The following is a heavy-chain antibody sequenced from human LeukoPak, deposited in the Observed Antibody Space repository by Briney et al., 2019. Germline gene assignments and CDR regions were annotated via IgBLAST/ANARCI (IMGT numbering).Heavy chain of an antibody. Sequence: PSETLSLTCTVSGGSFTTHYWSWIRQPPGKGLEWIGYISYIGSTNYNPSLKSRVTISIDTSKNEVSLMLTSVTAADTAVYYCASDSISINPFDAWGQGTMVTVSS. D-gene: IGHD3-10*01. CDR1: GGSFTTHY. J-gene: IGHJ3*01. CDR2: ISYIGST. V-gene: IGHV4-59*11. CDR3: ASDSISINPFDA.